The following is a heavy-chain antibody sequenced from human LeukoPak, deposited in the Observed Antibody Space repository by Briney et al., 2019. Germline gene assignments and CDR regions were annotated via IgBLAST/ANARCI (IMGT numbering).Heavy chain of an antibody. J-gene: IGHJ4*02. D-gene: IGHD6-13*01. CDR3: ARDFSSSWFNDY. CDR2: ISSSGSTI. V-gene: IGHV3-48*03. CDR1: GFTFSTYE. Sequence: GGSLRLSCAASGFTFSTYEMNWVRQAPGKGLEWVSYISSSGSTIYYADSVKGRFTISRDNAKNSLYLQMNSLRAEDTAVYYCARDFSSSWFNDYWGQGTLVTVSS.